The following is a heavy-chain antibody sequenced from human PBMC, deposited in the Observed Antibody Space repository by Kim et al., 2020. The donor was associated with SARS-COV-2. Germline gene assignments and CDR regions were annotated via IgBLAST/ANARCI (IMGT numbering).Heavy chain of an antibody. CDR3: ARDGFGGDFDWLLSFNYYYYMDV. Sequence: GGSLRLSCAASGFTFSSYAMHWVRQAPGKGLEWVAVISYDGSNKYYADSVKGRFTISRDNSKNTLYLQMNSLRAEDTAVYYCARDGFGGDFDWLLSFNYYYYMDVWGKGTTVTVSS. J-gene: IGHJ6*03. V-gene: IGHV3-30-3*01. CDR1: GFTFSSYA. CDR2: ISYDGSNK. D-gene: IGHD3-9*01.